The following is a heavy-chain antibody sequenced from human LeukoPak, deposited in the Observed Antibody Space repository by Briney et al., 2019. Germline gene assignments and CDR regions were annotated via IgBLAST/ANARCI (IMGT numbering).Heavy chain of an antibody. CDR2: IYHSGST. J-gene: IGHJ6*04. Sequence: PSETLSLTCAVSDYSISSGYYWGWIRQPPGKGLEWIGSIYHSGSTYYNPSLKSRVTISVDTSKNQFSLKLSSVTAADTAVYYCARDRATPGYQLLRVDYYYGMDVWGKGTTVTVSS. D-gene: IGHD2-2*01. CDR1: DYSISSGYY. CDR3: ARDRATPGYQLLRVDYYYGMDV. V-gene: IGHV4-38-2*02.